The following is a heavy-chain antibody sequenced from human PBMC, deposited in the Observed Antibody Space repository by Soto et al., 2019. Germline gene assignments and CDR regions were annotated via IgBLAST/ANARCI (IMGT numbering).Heavy chain of an antibody. D-gene: IGHD1-1*01. CDR1: GFTFSAYW. J-gene: IGHJ4*02. CDR3: ARGPRVSSTGTGAH. Sequence: GGSLRLSCAVSGFTFSAYWMHWVCQVPGKGLTWVSRISDDGSTATYADSVKGRFVISRDNAKNSLYLEMNTLRVDDSGLYYCARGPRVSSTGTGAHWGRGTLVTVSS. V-gene: IGHV3-74*01. CDR2: ISDDGSTA.